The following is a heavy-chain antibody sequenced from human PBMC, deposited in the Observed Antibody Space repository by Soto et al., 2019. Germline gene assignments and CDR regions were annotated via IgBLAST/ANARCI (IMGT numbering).Heavy chain of an antibody. CDR3: ARPPGYVSDWYSFDL. D-gene: IGHD3-9*01. CDR2: INPSGGST. V-gene: IGHV1-46*01. CDR1: GYTFTSYY. J-gene: IGHJ4*02. Sequence: ASVKVSCKASGYTFTSYYMHWVRQAPGQGLEWMGIINPSGGSTSYAQKFQGRVTMTWDTSLNTAYMELSSLMFEDTAVYYCARPPGYVSDWYSFDLWGQGTRVTVSS.